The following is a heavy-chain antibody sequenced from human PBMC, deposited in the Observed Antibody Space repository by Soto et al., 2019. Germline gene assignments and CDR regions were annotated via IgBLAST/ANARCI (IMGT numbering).Heavy chain of an antibody. J-gene: IGHJ4*02. Sequence: GGSLRLSCAASGFTFSSYGMHWVRQAPGKGLEWVAVISYDGSNKYYADSVKGRFTISRDNSKNTLYLQMNSLRAEDTAVYYCAKDRKTKWLAIDYWGQGTLVTVSS. CDR3: AKDRKTKWLAIDY. D-gene: IGHD6-19*01. V-gene: IGHV3-30*18. CDR2: ISYDGSNK. CDR1: GFTFSSYG.